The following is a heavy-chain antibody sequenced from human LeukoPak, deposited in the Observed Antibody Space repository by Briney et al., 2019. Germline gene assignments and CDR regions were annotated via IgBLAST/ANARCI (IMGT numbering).Heavy chain of an antibody. J-gene: IGHJ4*02. CDR1: GGSISSSSYY. D-gene: IGHD5-12*01. CDR3: ARRPINYRAFDY. Sequence: PSKTLSLTRIVSGGSISSSSYYWGWIRQPPGKGLEWIGSIYYSGSTYYNPSLKSRVTISVDTSNNQFSLKVRSVTAADTAVYYCARRPINYRAFDYWGQGTLVTVSS. V-gene: IGHV4-39*01. CDR2: IYYSGST.